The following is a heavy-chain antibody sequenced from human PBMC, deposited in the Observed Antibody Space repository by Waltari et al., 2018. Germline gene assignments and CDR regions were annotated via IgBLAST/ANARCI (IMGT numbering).Heavy chain of an antibody. CDR1: GFTFSSYA. D-gene: IGHD3-3*01. Sequence: EVQLLESGGGLVQPGGSLRLSCAASGFTFSSYAMRWVRRAPGKGLEWVSAISGSGGSTYYADSVKGRFTISRDNSKNTLYLQMNSLRAEDTAVYYCAKNGEWLLSPVDYWGQGTLVTVSS. V-gene: IGHV3-23*01. CDR3: AKNGEWLLSPVDY. J-gene: IGHJ4*02. CDR2: ISGSGGST.